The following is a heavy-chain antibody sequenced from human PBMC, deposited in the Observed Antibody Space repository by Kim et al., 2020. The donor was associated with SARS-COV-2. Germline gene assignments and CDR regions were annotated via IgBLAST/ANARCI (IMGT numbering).Heavy chain of an antibody. J-gene: IGHJ4*02. CDR1: GYTLTELS. CDR2: FDPEDGET. D-gene: IGHD4-17*01. Sequence: ASVKVSCKVSGYTLTELSMHWVRQAPGKGLEWMGGFDPEDGETIYAQKFQGRVTMTEDTSTDTAYMELSSLRSEDTAVYYCATVPYGDQKHPFDYWGQGTLVTVSS. CDR3: ATVPYGDQKHPFDY. V-gene: IGHV1-24*01.